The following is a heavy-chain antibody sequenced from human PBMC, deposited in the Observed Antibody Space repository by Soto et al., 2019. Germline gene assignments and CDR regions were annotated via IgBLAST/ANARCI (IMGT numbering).Heavy chain of an antibody. J-gene: IGHJ5*02. CDR3: ARKGPYGSGSYSVLFLFDP. V-gene: IGHV4-59*12. Sequence: SETLSLTCTVSGGSITSSYWSWIRRPPGKGLEWIAYIYDTGISGYTPSTNYNPSLKSRVTISVDTSKNQFSLKLSSVTAADTAVYYCARKGPYGSGSYSVLFLFDPWGQGTLVTVSS. CDR2: IYDTGISGYTPST. CDR1: GGSITSSY. D-gene: IGHD3-10*01.